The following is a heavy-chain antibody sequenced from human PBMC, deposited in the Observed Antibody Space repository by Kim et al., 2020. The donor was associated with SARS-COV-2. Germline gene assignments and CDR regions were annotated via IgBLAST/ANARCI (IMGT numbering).Heavy chain of an antibody. J-gene: IGHJ5*02. CDR1: GYSFTSYW. Sequence: GESLKISCKGSGYSFTSYWIGWVRQMPGKGLEWMGIIYPGDSDTRYSPSFQGQVTISADKSISTAYLQWSSLKASDTAMYYCARQGRGIAVAGPRGHWFDPWGQGTLVTVSS. CDR2: IYPGDSDT. D-gene: IGHD6-19*01. CDR3: ARQGRGIAVAGPRGHWFDP. V-gene: IGHV5-51*01.